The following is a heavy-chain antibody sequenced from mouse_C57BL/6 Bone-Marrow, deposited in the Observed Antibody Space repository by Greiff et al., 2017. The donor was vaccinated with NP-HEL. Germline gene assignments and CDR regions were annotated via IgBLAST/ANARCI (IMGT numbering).Heavy chain of an antibody. J-gene: IGHJ2*01. CDR1: GYTFTSYW. CDR3: TRSSDYYGSSYGEY. V-gene: IGHV1-5*01. Sequence: VQLKESGTVLARPGASVKMSCKTSGYTFTSYWMHWVKPRPGQGLAWIGAIYPGNSDTSYNQKFKGKAKLTAVTSASTAYMELSSLTNEDSAVDYCTRSSDYYGSSYGEYWGQGTTLTVSS. D-gene: IGHD1-1*01. CDR2: IYPGNSDT.